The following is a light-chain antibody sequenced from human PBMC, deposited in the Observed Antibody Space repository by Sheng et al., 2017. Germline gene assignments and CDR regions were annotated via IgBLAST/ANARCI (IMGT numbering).Light chain of an antibody. CDR3: QQYDNLSWT. CDR2: SAS. V-gene: IGKV1-33*01. J-gene: IGKJ1*01. CDR1: QGIYKY. Sequence: ILLTQSPSSLSASVGDTVTITCRASQGIYKYLAWYQQKPGNRPKLLIHSASYFAKERGPIKVQWKWIWDSIFTFTISSLQPEDIATYYCQQYDNLSWTFGQGTKVEIK.